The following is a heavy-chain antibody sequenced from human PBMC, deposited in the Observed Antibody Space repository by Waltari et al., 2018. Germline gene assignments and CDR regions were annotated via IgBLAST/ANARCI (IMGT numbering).Heavy chain of an antibody. V-gene: IGHV3-53*01. D-gene: IGHD6-19*01. J-gene: IGHJ4*02. CDR1: GFTVSSNH. CDR3: ATDGRGSGAWAYYFDY. CDR2: IDRGGTT. Sequence: EVQLVESGGGLIQPGGSLRLSCAASGFTVSSNHMSWVRQAQGKGVGGVAVIDRGGTTYYADSVKGRFTISRDNSKNTLYLQMNSLRAEDTAVYYCATDGRGSGAWAYYFDYWGQGTLVTVSS.